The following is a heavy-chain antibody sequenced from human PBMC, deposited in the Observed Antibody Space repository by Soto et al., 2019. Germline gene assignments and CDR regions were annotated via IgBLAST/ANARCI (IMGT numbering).Heavy chain of an antibody. CDR1: GFTFSDYA. Sequence: QPGGSLRLSCAASGFTFSDYAMSWVRQAPGKGLEWVSSISGSGATTYYADSVEGRFTISRDNSKNTLYLQMHSLGAEDTALYFCAKVKTWTYLDYWGQGTLVTVSS. CDR3: AKVKTWTYLDY. J-gene: IGHJ4*02. D-gene: IGHD5-12*01. V-gene: IGHV3-23*01. CDR2: ISGSGATT.